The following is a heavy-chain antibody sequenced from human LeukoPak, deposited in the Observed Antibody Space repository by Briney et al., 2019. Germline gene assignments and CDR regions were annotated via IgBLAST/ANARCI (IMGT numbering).Heavy chain of an antibody. D-gene: IGHD3-16*01. J-gene: IGHJ6*03. V-gene: IGHV3-11*04. CDR1: GFTFSDYY. Sequence: GGSLRLSCAASGFTFSDYYMSWIRQAPGKGLEWVSTIKGTGLTTYYADSVRGRFTISRDNAKNSLFLQMSSLRADDTAIYYCARAGELRYMDVWGKGTAVTVSS. CDR3: ARAGELRYMDV. CDR2: IKGTGLTT.